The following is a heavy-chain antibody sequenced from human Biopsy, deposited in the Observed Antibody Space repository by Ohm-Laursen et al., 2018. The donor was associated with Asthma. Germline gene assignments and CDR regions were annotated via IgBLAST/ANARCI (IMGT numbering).Heavy chain of an antibody. J-gene: IGHJ6*02. CDR1: GYTFNSAG. D-gene: IGHD3-10*01. CDR2: ISVYNGNT. Sequence: ASVKVSCKASGYTFNSAGITWVRQAPGQGLEWLGWISVYNGNTKVAQKLQDRVTMITGTSTSTAYMELRSLRSDDTAVYFCARAVDYSHYYGIDVWGQGTTVTVS. V-gene: IGHV1-18*01. CDR3: ARAVDYSHYYGIDV.